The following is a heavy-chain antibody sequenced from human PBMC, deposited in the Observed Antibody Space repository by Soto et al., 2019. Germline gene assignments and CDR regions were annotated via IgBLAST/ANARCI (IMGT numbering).Heavy chain of an antibody. CDR3: ARHSGYRRYYDY. J-gene: IGHJ4*02. V-gene: IGHV4-30-2*01. CDR1: GGSISSGGYS. D-gene: IGHD5-12*01. CDR2: IYHSGST. Sequence: LSLTCAVSGGSISSGGYSWSWIRQPPGKGLEWIGYIYHSGSTYYNPSLKSRVTISVDRSKNQFSLKLSSVTAADTAVYYCARHSGYRRYYDYWGQGTLVTSPQ.